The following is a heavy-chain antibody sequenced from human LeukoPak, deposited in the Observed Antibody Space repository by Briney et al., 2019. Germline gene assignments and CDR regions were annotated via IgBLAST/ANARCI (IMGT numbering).Heavy chain of an antibody. V-gene: IGHV3-21*01. CDR1: GFTFCSYS. Sequence: RGSLRLSRAASGFTFCSYSMNWVRQAPGKGWEWGSSISSSSSYIYYADSLKGRFTISRDNAKNSLYLQMNSLRAEDTAVYYCARAITMMGDAFDIWGQGTMVTVSS. D-gene: IGHD3-22*01. CDR2: ISSSSSYI. J-gene: IGHJ3*02. CDR3: ARAITMMGDAFDI.